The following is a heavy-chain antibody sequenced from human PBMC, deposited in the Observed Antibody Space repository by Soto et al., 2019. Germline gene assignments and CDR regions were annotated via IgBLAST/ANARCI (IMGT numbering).Heavy chain of an antibody. Sequence: EVLLVESGGGLVQPGGSLRLSCAGTGFSFINHYMDWVRQAPGKGLEWVGRIRNKANSYTTEYAASVKGRFTISRDDSKTSLYLQMTGLKTEDTAVYYCARGTFDYWGQGTLVTVSS. CDR3: ARGTFDY. J-gene: IGHJ4*02. CDR2: IRNKANSYTT. D-gene: IGHD3-10*01. V-gene: IGHV3-72*01. CDR1: GFSFINHY.